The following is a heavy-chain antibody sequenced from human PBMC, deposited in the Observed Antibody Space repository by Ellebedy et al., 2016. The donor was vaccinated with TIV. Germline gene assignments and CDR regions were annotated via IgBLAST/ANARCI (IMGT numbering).Heavy chain of an antibody. CDR1: GFTFSSYA. D-gene: IGHD4-17*01. CDR3: ARDTWGDYGEDAFDI. J-gene: IGHJ3*02. CDR2: ISYDGSNK. Sequence: PGGSLRLSCAASGFTFSSYAMHWVRQAPGKGLEWVAVISYDGSNKYYADSVKGRFTISRDNSKNTLYLQMNSLRAEDTAVYYCARDTWGDYGEDAFDIWGQGTMVTVSS. V-gene: IGHV3-30-3*01.